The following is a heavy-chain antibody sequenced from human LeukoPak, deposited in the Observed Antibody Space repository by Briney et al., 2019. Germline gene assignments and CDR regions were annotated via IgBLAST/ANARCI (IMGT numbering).Heavy chain of an antibody. CDR2: LNRDGSVK. Sequence: GGSLRLSCAVSGFAFSDYGMHWVRQTPGKGLEVVANLNRDGSVKNYIDSVRGRFTISRDNADYSLDLQINSLRAEDTAVYYCARDPGFSSFDYWGQGALVIVSS. CDR3: ARDPGFSSFDY. CDR1: GFAFSDYG. J-gene: IGHJ4*02. V-gene: IGHV3-7*01. D-gene: IGHD6-13*01.